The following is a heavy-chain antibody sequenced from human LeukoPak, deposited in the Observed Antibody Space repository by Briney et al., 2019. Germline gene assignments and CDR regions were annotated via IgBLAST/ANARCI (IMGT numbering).Heavy chain of an antibody. D-gene: IGHD5-12*01. CDR2: IKQDGSEK. Sequence: PGGSLRLSCAASGFTFSSYWMSWVRQAPGKGLEWVANIKQDGSEKYYVDSVKGRFTISRDNAKNSLYLQMNSLRAEDTAVYYCARDQSGIVATITFDYWGQGILVTVSS. CDR1: GFTFSSYW. CDR3: ARDQSGIVATITFDY. V-gene: IGHV3-7*01. J-gene: IGHJ4*02.